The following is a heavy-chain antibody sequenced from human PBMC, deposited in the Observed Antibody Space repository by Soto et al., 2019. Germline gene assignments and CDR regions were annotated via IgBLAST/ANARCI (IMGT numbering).Heavy chain of an antibody. V-gene: IGHV3-30*18. D-gene: IGHD3-10*01. CDR2: ISYDGSNK. CDR3: AKDEGGGWFGELSNFDY. CDR1: GLTFSSYG. Sequence: QVQLVESGGGVVQPGRFLRLSCAASGLTFSSYGMHWVRQAPGKGLEWVAVISYDGSNKYYADSVKGRFTNSRDNSKNTLYLQMNSLRAEDTAVYYCAKDEGGGWFGELSNFDYWGQGTLVTVSS. J-gene: IGHJ4*02.